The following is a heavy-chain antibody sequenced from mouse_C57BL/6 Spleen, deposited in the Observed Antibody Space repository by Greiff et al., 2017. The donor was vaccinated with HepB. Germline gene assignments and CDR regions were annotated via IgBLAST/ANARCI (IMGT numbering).Heavy chain of an antibody. V-gene: IGHV1-55*01. CDR1: GYTFTSYW. CDR3: ARDDEKVTGNWYFDV. Sequence: QVQLQQPGAELVKPGASVKMSCKASGYTFTSYWITWVKQRPGQGLEWIGDIYPGSGSTNYNEKFKSKATLTVDTSSSTAYMQLSSLTSEDSAVYYCARDDEKVTGNWYFDVWGTGTTVTVSS. D-gene: IGHD4-1*01. CDR2: IYPGSGST. J-gene: IGHJ1*03.